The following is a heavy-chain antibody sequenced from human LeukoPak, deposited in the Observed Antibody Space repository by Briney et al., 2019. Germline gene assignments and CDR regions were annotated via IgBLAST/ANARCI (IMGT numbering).Heavy chain of an antibody. CDR2: IYYSGNT. J-gene: IGHJ4*02. V-gene: IGHV4-31*03. Sequence: SQTLSLTCTVSGGSVSSGGYYWSWIRQHPGKGLEWIGYIYYSGNTYYNPSLKSRVTISVDTSKNQFSLKLSSVTAADTAVYYCARVIAADGTDYWGQGTLVTVSS. CDR1: GGSVSSGGYY. D-gene: IGHD6-13*01. CDR3: ARVIAADGTDY.